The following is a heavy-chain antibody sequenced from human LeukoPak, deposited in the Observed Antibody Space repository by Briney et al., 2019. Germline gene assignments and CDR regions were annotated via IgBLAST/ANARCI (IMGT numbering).Heavy chain of an antibody. D-gene: IGHD5-18*01. V-gene: IGHV4-30-4*08. Sequence: SETLSLTCTVSGGSISSGDYYWSWIRQPSGKGLEWIGYIYYSGSTYYNPSLKSRFTISVDTSKNQFSLKLSSVTAADTAVYYCARGEDTAMVHPLDYWGQGTLVTVSS. CDR1: GGSISSGDYY. CDR3: ARGEDTAMVHPLDY. J-gene: IGHJ4*02. CDR2: IYYSGST.